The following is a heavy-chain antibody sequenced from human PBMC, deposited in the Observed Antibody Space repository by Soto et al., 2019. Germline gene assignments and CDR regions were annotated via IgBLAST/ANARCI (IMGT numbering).Heavy chain of an antibody. Sequence: SETLSLTCTVSGGSISSYYWSWTRQPPGKGLEWIGYIYYSGSTNYNPSLKSRVTISVDTSKNQFSLKLSSVTAVNTAVYYCARVGAQITWGQGTLVTVSS. J-gene: IGHJ4*02. CDR1: GGSISSYY. V-gene: IGHV4-59*01. D-gene: IGHD1-26*01. CDR2: IYYSGST. CDR3: ARVGAQIT.